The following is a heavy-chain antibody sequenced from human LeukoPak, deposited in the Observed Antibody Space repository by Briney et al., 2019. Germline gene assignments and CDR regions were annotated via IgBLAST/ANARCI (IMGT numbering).Heavy chain of an antibody. J-gene: IGHJ4*02. D-gene: IGHD5-12*01. CDR1: GFTFSSYA. Sequence: PGGSLRLSCAASGFTFSSYAMSWVRQAPGKGLEWVSAISGSGGSTYYADSVKGRFTISRDNSKNTLYLQMNSLRAEDTAVYYCAKDNQGVEWLPNGYWGQGTLVTVSS. CDR3: AKDNQGVEWLPNGY. CDR2: ISGSGGST. V-gene: IGHV3-23*01.